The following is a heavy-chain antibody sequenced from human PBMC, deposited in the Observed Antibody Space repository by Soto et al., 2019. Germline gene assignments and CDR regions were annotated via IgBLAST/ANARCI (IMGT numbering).Heavy chain of an antibody. D-gene: IGHD3-22*01. Sequence: EVQLLESGGGLVQPGGSLRLSCAASGITISNYPMSWVRQAPGKGLDWVSGISGSGDRTYYADSAKGRFTISKDISKNSLSLYLDNLGFEDTAVYFCVKDDGGYPSTAPHWGQGTLVTVSS. CDR2: ISGSGDRT. J-gene: IGHJ1*01. CDR1: GITISNYP. CDR3: VKDDGGYPSTAPH. V-gene: IGHV3-23*01.